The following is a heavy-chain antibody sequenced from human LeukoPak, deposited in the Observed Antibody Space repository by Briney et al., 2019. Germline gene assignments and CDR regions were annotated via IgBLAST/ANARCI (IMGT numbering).Heavy chain of an antibody. J-gene: IGHJ4*02. CDR1: GFTFDDYA. CDR2: ISWNSGSI. D-gene: IGHD5-18*01. CDR3: ARAYSGYTYGYHY. Sequence: PGGSLRLSCAASGFTFDDYAMHWVRQAPGKGLEWVSGISWNSGSIGYADSVKGRFTISRDNAKNSLYLQMNSLRADDTAVYYCARAYSGYTYGYHYWGQGTLVTVSS. V-gene: IGHV3-9*01.